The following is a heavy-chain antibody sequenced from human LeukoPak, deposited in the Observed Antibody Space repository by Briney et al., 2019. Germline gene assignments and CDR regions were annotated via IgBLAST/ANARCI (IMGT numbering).Heavy chain of an antibody. CDR2: IYTSGST. CDR3: AGGDSGYSSGWYRFDY. J-gene: IGHJ4*02. CDR1: GGSISSGSYY. Sequence: NPSETLSLTCTVSGGSISSGSYYWSWIRQPAGKGLEWIGRIYTSGSTSYNPSLKSRVTISVDTSKNQFSLKLSSVTAADTAVYYCAGGDSGYSSGWYRFDYWGQGTLVTVSS. D-gene: IGHD6-19*01. V-gene: IGHV4-61*02.